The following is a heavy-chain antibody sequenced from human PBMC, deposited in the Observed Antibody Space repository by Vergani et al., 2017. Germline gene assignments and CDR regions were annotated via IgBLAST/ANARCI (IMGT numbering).Heavy chain of an antibody. CDR1: GGSISSSSYY. Sequence: QLQLQESGPGLVKPSETLSLTCTVSGGSISSSSYYWGWIRQPPGKGLEWIGSIYYSGSTYYNPSLKSRVTISVDTSKNQFSLKLSSVTAADTAVYYCARNCSSTSLKGYYYMDVWGKGTTVTVSS. CDR2: IYYSGST. D-gene: IGHD2-2*01. CDR3: ARNCSSTSLKGYYYMDV. J-gene: IGHJ6*03. V-gene: IGHV4-39*01.